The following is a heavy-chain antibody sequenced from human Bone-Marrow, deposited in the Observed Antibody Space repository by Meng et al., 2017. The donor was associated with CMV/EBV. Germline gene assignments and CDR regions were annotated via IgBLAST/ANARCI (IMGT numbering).Heavy chain of an antibody. V-gene: IGHV1-18*04. Sequence: VKVSCNASGYPFPCYGIRCVRPAPGQGLEWMGWISAYNGNTNYAQKLQGRVTMTTDTSTSTAYMELRSLRSDDTAVYYCARDPTEDYWGQGTLVTVSS. CDR1: GYPFPCYG. J-gene: IGHJ4*02. CDR3: ARDPTEDY. CDR2: ISAYNGNT.